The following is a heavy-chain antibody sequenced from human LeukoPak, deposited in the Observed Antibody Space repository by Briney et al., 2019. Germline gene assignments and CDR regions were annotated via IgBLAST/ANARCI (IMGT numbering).Heavy chain of an antibody. CDR2: INTGGST. D-gene: IGHD6-19*01. V-gene: IGHV3-53*01. Sequence: GGSLILSCAASGFAVNTYYMSWIRQAPGKGLEWVSMINTGGSTRYADSVKGRFTISRDNSKNTVYLQMNSLRADDTALYYCSRESSQSRASDIWGQGTMVTVSS. CDR1: GFAVNTYY. CDR3: SRESSQSRASDI. J-gene: IGHJ3*02.